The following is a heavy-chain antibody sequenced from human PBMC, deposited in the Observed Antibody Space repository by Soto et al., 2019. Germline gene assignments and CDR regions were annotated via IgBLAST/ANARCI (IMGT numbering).Heavy chain of an antibody. CDR1: EEPFNNFA. Sequence: QVELVQSGAEVKTPGSSVKVSCKASEEPFNNFAITWVRQAPGQGLEWLGGIILLFGKTEYAQQIRGRLTITADKATRTIYMALDNLRSEDTAIDYCTRAPFDFYSRIDPWGPGTLVTVSS. V-gene: IGHV1-69*06. CDR3: TRAPFDFYSRIDP. D-gene: IGHD2-15*01. CDR2: IILLFGKT. J-gene: IGHJ5*01.